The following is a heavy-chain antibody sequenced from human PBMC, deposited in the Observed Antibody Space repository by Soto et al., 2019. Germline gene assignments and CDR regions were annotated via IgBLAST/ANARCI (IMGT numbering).Heavy chain of an antibody. CDR3: ARGRSGAAGTFDY. CDR1: GGSIHSGGYY. J-gene: IGHJ4*02. V-gene: IGHV4-31*03. Sequence: SETLSLTCTVSGGSIHSGGYYWTWIRRYPGQGLEWIGYIYTIENTYYNPSLESRVTLSEDRSKNQFSLRLTSVTAADTAVYYCARGRSGAAGTFDYWGQGALVTVS. CDR2: IYTIENT. D-gene: IGHD6-13*01.